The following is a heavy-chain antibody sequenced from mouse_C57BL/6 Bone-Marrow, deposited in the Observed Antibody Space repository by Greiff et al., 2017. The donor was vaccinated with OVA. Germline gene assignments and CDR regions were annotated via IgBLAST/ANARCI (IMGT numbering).Heavy chain of an antibody. Sequence: EVQLQQSGPGLVKPSQSLSLTCSVTGYSITSGYYWNWIRQFPGNKLEWMGYISYDGSNNYNPSLKNRISITRDTSKNQFFLKLNSVTTEDTATYYCARVDPAWFADWGQGTLVTVSA. V-gene: IGHV3-6*01. CDR2: ISYDGSN. CDR1: GYSITSGYY. J-gene: IGHJ3*01. CDR3: ARVDPAWFAD.